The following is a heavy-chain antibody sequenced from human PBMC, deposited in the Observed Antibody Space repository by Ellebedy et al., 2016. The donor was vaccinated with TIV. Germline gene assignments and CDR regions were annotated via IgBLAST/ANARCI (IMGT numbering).Heavy chain of an antibody. Sequence: GESLKISCAASGVTFSSYSMTWVRQAPGKGLEWISYISSGISIYYAASVKGRFTISRDNAKNSLYLQMDSLGADDTAVYYCAREYYYKNGGPGNYWGQGILVTVSS. CDR2: ISSGISI. D-gene: IGHD3-22*01. V-gene: IGHV3-21*05. CDR3: AREYYYKNGGPGNY. J-gene: IGHJ4*02. CDR1: GVTFSSYS.